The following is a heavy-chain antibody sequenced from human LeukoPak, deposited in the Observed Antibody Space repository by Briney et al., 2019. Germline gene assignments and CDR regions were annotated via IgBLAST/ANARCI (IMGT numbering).Heavy chain of an antibody. J-gene: IGHJ6*03. CDR1: GYTFTSYY. CDR2: MNPNSGGT. D-gene: IGHD6-13*01. CDR3: ASAGIAAAGTRLYYYSYYMDV. Sequence: ASVKVSCKASGYTFTSYYMHWGRQAPGQGLEWMGWMNPNSGGTNYAQKFQGRVTMTTHTSISTASMELSRLRSDDTAVYYCASAGIAAAGTRLYYYSYYMDVWGKGTTVTVSS. V-gene: IGHV1-2*02.